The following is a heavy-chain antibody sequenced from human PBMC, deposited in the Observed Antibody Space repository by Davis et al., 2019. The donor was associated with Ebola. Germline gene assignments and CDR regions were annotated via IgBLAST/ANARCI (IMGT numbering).Heavy chain of an antibody. J-gene: IGHJ5*02. V-gene: IGHV3-33*01. CDR1: GFTFSSYG. CDR3: ARDRSRLYATVTTMVGWFDP. Sequence: PGGSLRLSCAASGFTFSSYGMHWVRQAPGKGLEWVAVIWYDGSNKYYADSVKGRFTISRDNSKNTLYLQMNSLRAEDTAVYYCARDRSRLYATVTTMVGWFDPWGQGTLVTVSS. D-gene: IGHD4-11*01. CDR2: IWYDGSNK.